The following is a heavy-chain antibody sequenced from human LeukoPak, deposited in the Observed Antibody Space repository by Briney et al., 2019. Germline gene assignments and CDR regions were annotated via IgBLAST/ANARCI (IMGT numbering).Heavy chain of an antibody. CDR1: GFLSSNYW. V-gene: IGHV3-7*01. CDR3: TRTFGGSDPYGLDV. Sequence: PGGSLRLSCVVSGFLSSNYWMSWVRQAPGKGLEWVANIKKDGSEKNYVHSVRGRFTISRDNAKSAVYLEMNSLRAEDTAIYYCTRTFGGSDPYGLDVWGQGTTVTVSS. CDR2: IKKDGSEK. D-gene: IGHD3-10*01. J-gene: IGHJ6*02.